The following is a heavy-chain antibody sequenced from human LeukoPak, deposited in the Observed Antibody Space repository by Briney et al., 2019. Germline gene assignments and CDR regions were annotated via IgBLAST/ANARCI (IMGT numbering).Heavy chain of an antibody. V-gene: IGHV1-46*01. CDR3: ARVRFSSGWYIAFDM. D-gene: IGHD6-19*01. CDR2: INPSGGST. J-gene: IGHJ3*02. Sequence: ASVKVSCKASGYTFTSYYVHWVRQAPGQGIEWMGIINPSGGSTTYAQNFQGRITMTRDTSTSTVYMELSSLRSEDTAVYYCARVRFSSGWYIAFDMWGQGTMVTVSS. CDR1: GYTFTSYY.